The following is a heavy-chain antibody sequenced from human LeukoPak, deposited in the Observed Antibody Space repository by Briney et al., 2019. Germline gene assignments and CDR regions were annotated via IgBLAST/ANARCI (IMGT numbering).Heavy chain of an antibody. J-gene: IGHJ3*02. CDR1: KFTFSSHV. Sequence: GGSLRLSCAASKFTFSSHVMHWVRQAPGKGLDHVSAISSSGISTYYANSVRGRFTISRDNSKNMLSLQMDSLRTEDMAVYYCARGGKDGFDIWGQGTMVTVSS. CDR2: ISSSGIST. CDR3: ARGGKDGFDI. V-gene: IGHV3-64*01. D-gene: IGHD1-26*01.